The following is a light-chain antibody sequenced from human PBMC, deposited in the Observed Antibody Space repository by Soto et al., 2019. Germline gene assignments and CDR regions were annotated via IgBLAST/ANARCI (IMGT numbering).Light chain of an antibody. J-gene: IGKJ4*01. V-gene: IGKV1-12*01. CDR2: TAS. Sequence: DIQMTQSPSSVSASVGDRVTITCRASQDINIALAWFQQKPGEAPSLLIYTASSLHSGVPSRFSGSGSGTDFTLTISSLQPEEFATYYCQQGNSFPLTFGGWTKVEIK. CDR1: QDINIA. CDR3: QQGNSFPLT.